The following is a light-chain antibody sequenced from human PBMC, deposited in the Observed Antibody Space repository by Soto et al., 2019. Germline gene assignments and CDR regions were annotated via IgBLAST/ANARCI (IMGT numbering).Light chain of an antibody. J-gene: IGLJ1*01. V-gene: IGLV1-47*01. Sequence: QSVLTQPPSASGTPGQRVTISCSGSSSNIGSNYVYWYQQLPGTAPKLLIYRNNQRPSGVPDRFSGSKSGTSASLAISGLRSEDEAYYYCADWDDSPSAPNVFGTETNVTVL. CDR1: SSNIGSNY. CDR2: RNN. CDR3: ADWDDSPSAPNV.